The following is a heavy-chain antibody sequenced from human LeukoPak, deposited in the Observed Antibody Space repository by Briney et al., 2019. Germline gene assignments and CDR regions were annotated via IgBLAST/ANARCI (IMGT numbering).Heavy chain of an antibody. D-gene: IGHD4-17*01. CDR2: ISGSGGST. Sequence: HPGGTLRLSCAASGFTFSSYAMSWVRQAPGKGLEWVSAISGSGGSTYYADPVKGRFSISRDNSKNTLYLQMNSLRAEDTAEYYCAKDTNYGDYEADGMDVWGQGTTVTVSS. CDR1: GFTFSSYA. V-gene: IGHV3-23*01. J-gene: IGHJ6*02. CDR3: AKDTNYGDYEADGMDV.